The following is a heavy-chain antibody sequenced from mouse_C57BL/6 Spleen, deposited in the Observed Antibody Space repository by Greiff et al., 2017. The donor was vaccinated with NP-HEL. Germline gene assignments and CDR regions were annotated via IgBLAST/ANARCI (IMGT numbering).Heavy chain of an antibody. CDR3: ARENGNWYFDV. CDR1: GYAFSSSW. Sequence: QVQLQQSGPELVKPGASVKISCKASGYAFSSSWMNWVKQRPGKGLEWIGRIYPGDGDTNYNGKFKGKATLTGDKSSSTAYMQLSSLTSEDSAVYFCARENGNWYFDVWGTGTTVTVSS. V-gene: IGHV1-82*01. CDR2: IYPGDGDT. J-gene: IGHJ1*03. D-gene: IGHD2-1*01.